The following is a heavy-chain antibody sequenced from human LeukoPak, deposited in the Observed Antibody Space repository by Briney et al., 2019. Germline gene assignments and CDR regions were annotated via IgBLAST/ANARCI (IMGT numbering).Heavy chain of an antibody. CDR2: VYYSGSA. Sequence: SETLSLTCTVSGGSVSSGTYYWTWIRQPPGKGLEWIGYVYYSGSANYNPSLKSRVTISVDTSKNQFSLNLNSVTAADTAVYYCARCSTATTGFDYWGQGALVTVPS. CDR3: ARCSTATTGFDY. CDR1: GGSVSSGTYY. D-gene: IGHD4-17*01. V-gene: IGHV4-61*01. J-gene: IGHJ4*02.